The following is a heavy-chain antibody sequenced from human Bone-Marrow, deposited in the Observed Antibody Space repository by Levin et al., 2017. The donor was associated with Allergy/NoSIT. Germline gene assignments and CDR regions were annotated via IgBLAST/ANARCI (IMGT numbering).Heavy chain of an antibody. Sequence: GESLKISCAASGFTFSNYPMNWVRQAPGRGLEWISYISTSPDTIYYTDSVRGRFTISRDNAKNSLYLQMHSLRDEDTAVYFCARDFAAAGSFDYWGQGTLVTVSS. V-gene: IGHV3-48*02. J-gene: IGHJ4*02. CDR2: ISTSPDTI. D-gene: IGHD6-13*01. CDR1: GFTFSNYP. CDR3: ARDFAAAGSFDY.